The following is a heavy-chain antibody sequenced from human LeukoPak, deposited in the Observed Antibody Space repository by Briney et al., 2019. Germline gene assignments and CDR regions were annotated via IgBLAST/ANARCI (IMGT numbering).Heavy chain of an antibody. D-gene: IGHD6-6*01. V-gene: IGHV3-74*01. CDR1: GFTFSSYW. Sequence: GGSLRLSCAASGFTFSSYWMHWVRQAPGKGLVWVSRINSDGSSTSYADSVKGRFTISRDNAKSSLYLQMNSLRAEDTAVYWCARGIMSSSTYDYWGQGTLVTVSS. CDR3: ARGIMSSSTYDY. CDR2: INSDGSST. J-gene: IGHJ4*02.